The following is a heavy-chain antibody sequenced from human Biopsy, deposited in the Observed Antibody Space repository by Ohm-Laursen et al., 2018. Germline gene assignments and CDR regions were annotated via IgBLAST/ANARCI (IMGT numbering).Heavy chain of an antibody. J-gene: IGHJ5*01. CDR2: IYYSGTT. Sequence: SETLSLTCAVYGESFNGYYWTWIRQPPGKGLEWIASIYYSGTTNENPSLKSRVTISVDTSKRQFYLELSSVTAADTAIYYCARVRGGFLEWFDYWGQGTLITVSS. D-gene: IGHD3-3*01. V-gene: IGHV4-34*11. CDR1: GESFNGYY. CDR3: ARVRGGFLEWFDY.